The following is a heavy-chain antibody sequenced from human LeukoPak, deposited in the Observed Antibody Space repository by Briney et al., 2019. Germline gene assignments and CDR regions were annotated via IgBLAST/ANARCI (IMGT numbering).Heavy chain of an antibody. CDR2: IGAYNGNT. Sequence: ASVKVSCKASGYTFINYGISWVRQAPGPGLEWMGWIGAYNGNTNSAQKFQGRVTMTTDTSTSTAYMELRSLRSDDTAVYYCAREVDCDSSGYYRFDYWGQGTLVTVYS. D-gene: IGHD3-22*01. V-gene: IGHV1-18*01. J-gene: IGHJ4*02. CDR1: GYTFINYG. CDR3: AREVDCDSSGYYRFDY.